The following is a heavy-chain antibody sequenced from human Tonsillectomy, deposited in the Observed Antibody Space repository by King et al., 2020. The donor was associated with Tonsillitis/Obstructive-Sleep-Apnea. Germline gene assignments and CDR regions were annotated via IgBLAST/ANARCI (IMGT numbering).Heavy chain of an antibody. CDR1: GYSFTSYW. CDR3: ARRGYCSSTSCAFFDY. CDR2: IYPGDSDT. V-gene: IGHV5-51*01. D-gene: IGHD2-2*01. J-gene: IGHJ4*02. Sequence: VQLVESGAEVKKPGESLKISCKGSGYSFTSYWIGWVRQMPGKGLEWMGIIYPGDSDTRYSPSFQGTVTISADKSISTAYLQWSSLKASDTAMYYCARRGYCSSTSCAFFDYWGQGTLVTVSS.